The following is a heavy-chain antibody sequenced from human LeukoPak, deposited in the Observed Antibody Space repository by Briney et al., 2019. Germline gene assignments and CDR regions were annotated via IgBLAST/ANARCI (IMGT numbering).Heavy chain of an antibody. CDR2: IYPSDSDT. V-gene: IGHV5-51*01. D-gene: IGHD3-10*01. CDR1: GYCFTNFR. J-gene: IGHJ4*02. Sequence: GESLKISCKGFGYCFTNFRIGWVRQMPGKGLGGMGIIYPSDSDTTYSTTFQGQVTISVDNSINTAYLQWSSLKASDSAIYYCARVYGSGSYYTHFDYWGQGTLVTVSS. CDR3: ARVYGSGSYYTHFDY.